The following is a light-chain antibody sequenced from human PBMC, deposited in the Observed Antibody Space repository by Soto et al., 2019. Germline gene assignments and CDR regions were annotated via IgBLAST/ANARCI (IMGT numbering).Light chain of an antibody. CDR3: QQYNYWPWT. J-gene: IGKJ1*01. V-gene: IGKV3-15*01. CDR2: DAS. Sequence: EIVMTQSPATLSVSPGERATLSCRASQSVSTNLGWYQQQPGQAPRLLMYDASSRATGVPARFSGSGSGTEFTLTISSLQSEDFAVYYCQQYNYWPWTFGQGTKVDIK. CDR1: QSVSTN.